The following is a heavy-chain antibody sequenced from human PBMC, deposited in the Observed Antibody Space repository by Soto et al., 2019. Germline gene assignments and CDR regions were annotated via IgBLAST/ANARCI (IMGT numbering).Heavy chain of an antibody. CDR1: GFTFSSFG. V-gene: IGHV3-30*18. Sequence: QVQLVESGGGVVQPGRSLRLSCEASGFTFSSFGMHWVRQAPGKGLEWVAVVSSDGGLKYYADSVKGRFTISRDNSKNTLYLQMNSLGAEDTAIYYCAKEYDSSGYGALFDYWGQGTLVTVSS. CDR2: VSSDGGLK. J-gene: IGHJ4*02. CDR3: AKEYDSSGYGALFDY. D-gene: IGHD3-22*01.